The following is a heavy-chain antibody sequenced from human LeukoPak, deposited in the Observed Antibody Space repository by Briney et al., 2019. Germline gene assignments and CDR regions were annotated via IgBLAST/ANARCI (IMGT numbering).Heavy chain of an antibody. CDR2: IYENGGTT. J-gene: IGHJ4*02. V-gene: IGHV3-23*01. D-gene: IGHD2-21*01. Sequence: GGSLRLSCVGSGFTFRSHAMSWVRQAPEKGLEFVSGIYENGGTTYYANSVEGRFSISRDNSKNTLYLQMDSLRGEDTAVYYCAKDFRIGYSAHFDYWGQGALVTVSS. CDR1: GFTFRSHA. CDR3: AKDFRIGYSAHFDY.